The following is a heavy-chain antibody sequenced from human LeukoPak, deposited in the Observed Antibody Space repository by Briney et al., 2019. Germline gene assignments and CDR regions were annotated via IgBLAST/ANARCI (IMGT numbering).Heavy chain of an antibody. CDR2: ISYDGSNK. CDR1: GFTFSSYG. J-gene: IGHJ4*02. Sequence: GGSLRLSCAASGFTFSSYGMHWVRQAPGKGLEWVAVISYDGSNKYYADSVKGRFTISRDNSKNTLYLQMNSLRAEDTAVYYCARGIAVANYFDYWGQGTLVTVSS. V-gene: IGHV3-30*03. CDR3: ARGIAVANYFDY. D-gene: IGHD6-19*01.